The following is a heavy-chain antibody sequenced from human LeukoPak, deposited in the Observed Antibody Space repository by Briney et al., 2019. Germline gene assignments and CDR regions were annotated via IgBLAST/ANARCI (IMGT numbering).Heavy chain of an antibody. V-gene: IGHV3-72*01. J-gene: IGHJ4*02. CDR2: SRNEGHSYST. CDR1: GFTFSDHY. D-gene: IGHD3-10*01. Sequence: GGSLRLSCAVSGFTFSDHYMDWVRQAPGKGLEWIGRSRNEGHSYSTDFAASVRGRASLSRDHSRNSLYLQINRLRTDYTAVYYCVALLRGIGYWGQGTLVTVSS. CDR3: VALLRGIGY.